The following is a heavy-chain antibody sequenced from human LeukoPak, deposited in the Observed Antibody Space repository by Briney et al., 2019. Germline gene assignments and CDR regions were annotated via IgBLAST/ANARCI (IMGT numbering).Heavy chain of an antibody. CDR1: GYTFTSYG. D-gene: IGHD4-17*01. J-gene: IGHJ4*02. V-gene: IGHV1-18*04. Sequence: ASVKVSCKASGYTFTSYGISWVRQAPGQGLEWMGWISAYNGNTNYAQNLQGRVTMTTDTSTSTAYMELRSLRSDDTAVYYCAREWGDYGDYDPLDYWGQGTLVTVS. CDR2: ISAYNGNT. CDR3: AREWGDYGDYDPLDY.